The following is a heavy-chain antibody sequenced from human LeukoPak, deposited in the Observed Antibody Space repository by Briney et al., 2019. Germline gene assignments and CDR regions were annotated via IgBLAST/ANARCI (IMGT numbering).Heavy chain of an antibody. D-gene: IGHD1/OR15-1a*01. J-gene: IGHJ4*02. CDR1: GGSFSGYY. CDR3: ARDGWGSGTTNY. Sequence: KPSETLSLTCAVYGGSFSGYYWSWIRQPPGKGLEWIGEINHSGSTNYNPSLKSRVTISVDKSKNQFSLKLSSVTAADTAVYYCARDGWGSGTTNYWGQGTLVTVSS. V-gene: IGHV4-34*01. CDR2: INHSGST.